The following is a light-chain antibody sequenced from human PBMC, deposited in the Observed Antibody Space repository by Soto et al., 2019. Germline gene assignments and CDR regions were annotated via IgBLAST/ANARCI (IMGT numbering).Light chain of an antibody. J-gene: IGKJ5*01. Sequence: IVLTQSPATLSVSPGERVTLSCRASQSVSSLLAWYQQKPRQAPTLLMYDTSTSATGITVRVSGSGTGTDFTLTISRLEHEDFAVYYCQQYGSSPFGQGTRLEIK. CDR2: DTS. V-gene: IGKV3D-20*01. CDR3: QQYGSSP. CDR1: QSVSSL.